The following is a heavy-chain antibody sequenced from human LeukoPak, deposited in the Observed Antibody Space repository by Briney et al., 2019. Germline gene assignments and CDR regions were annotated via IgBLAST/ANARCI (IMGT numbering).Heavy chain of an antibody. Sequence: PGGSLRLSCAASGFTVSNSDIRWVRQSTGGGLEWVSTIGVAGDTYYSASAKGRFTISRDNARNPLFLQMFSLKAEDTAVYYCARGPTHLYYGMDVWGPGTTVTVSS. CDR2: IGVAGDT. CDR3: ARGPTHLYYGMDV. J-gene: IGHJ6*02. V-gene: IGHV3-13*01. D-gene: IGHD1-1*01. CDR1: GFTVSNSD.